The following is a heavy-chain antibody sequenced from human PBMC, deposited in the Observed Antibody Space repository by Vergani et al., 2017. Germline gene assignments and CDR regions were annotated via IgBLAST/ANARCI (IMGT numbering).Heavy chain of an antibody. Sequence: QVQLQESGPGLLQPSQTLSLTCSVAGDSISSRNYYWNWIRPPAGKGLEWMGRIYSSGSTSYKPSIKSRINMSLDTAKNQFSLSLSSVTAADTAVYYCARGTLLHACDKWGEGTEV. V-gene: IGHV4-61*02. D-gene: IGHD1-26*01. CDR3: ARGTLLHACDK. J-gene: IGHJ3*02. CDR1: GDSISSRNYY. CDR2: IYSSGST.